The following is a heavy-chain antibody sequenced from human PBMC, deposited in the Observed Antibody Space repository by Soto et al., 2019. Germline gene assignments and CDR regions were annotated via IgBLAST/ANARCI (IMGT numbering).Heavy chain of an antibody. D-gene: IGHD6-13*01. CDR3: AKRTYSSSWIDYYGMDV. V-gene: IGHV3-23*01. Sequence: QPWGSLRLSCAASGFTFSSYAISWVRQAPGKGLEWVSGISGSGGATYYTDSVEGRFTISKDFSKNTVSLQMTGLRVDVTAVYYCAKRTYSSSWIDYYGMDVWGQGTTVTVSS. CDR1: GFTFSSYA. CDR2: ISGSGGAT. J-gene: IGHJ6*02.